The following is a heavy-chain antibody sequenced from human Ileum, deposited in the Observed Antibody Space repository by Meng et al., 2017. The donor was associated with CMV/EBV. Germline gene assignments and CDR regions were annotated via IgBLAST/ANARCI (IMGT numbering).Heavy chain of an antibody. V-gene: IGHV4-4*07. CDR3: ARGPGGFGDFNFDY. J-gene: IGHJ4*02. D-gene: IGHD3-16*01. CDR2: FYSSDTY. CDR1: GGSVNHYY. Sequence: QGRLTGPGPELVNPFEPLSSTCSVSGGSVNHYYWGWIRQSAGKGLEWIGRFYSSDTYNYHPSLDSRVTMSLDTSKNQFSLNLSSVTAADTAVYYCARGPGGFGDFNFDYWGQGTLVTVSS.